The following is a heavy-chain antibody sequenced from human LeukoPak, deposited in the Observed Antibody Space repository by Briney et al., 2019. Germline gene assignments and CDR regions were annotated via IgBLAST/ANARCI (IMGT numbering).Heavy chain of an antibody. V-gene: IGHV4-39*07. CDR2: IYYSGST. CDR3: ALIGVVVQNFAVDY. J-gene: IGHJ4*02. Sequence: SSETLSLTCTVSGGSISSSSYYWGWIRQPPGKGLERIGSIYYSGSTYYNPSLKSRVTISVDTSKNQFSLKLSSVTAADTAVYYCALIGVVVQNFAVDYWGQGTLVTVSS. D-gene: IGHD3-22*01. CDR1: GGSISSSSYY.